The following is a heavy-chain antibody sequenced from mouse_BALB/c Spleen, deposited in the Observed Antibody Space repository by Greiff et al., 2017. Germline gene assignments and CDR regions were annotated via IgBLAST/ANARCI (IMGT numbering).Heavy chain of an antibody. CDR3: ARVGRYDDYAMDY. Sequence: EVKLVESGGGLVQPGGSRKLSCAASGFTFSSFGMHWVRQAPEKGLEWVAYISSGSSTIYYADTVKGRFTISRDNPKNTLFLQMTSLRSEDTAMYYCARVGRYDDYAMDYWGQGTSVTVSS. V-gene: IGHV5-17*02. D-gene: IGHD2-14*01. CDR1: GFTFSSFG. J-gene: IGHJ4*01. CDR2: ISSGSSTI.